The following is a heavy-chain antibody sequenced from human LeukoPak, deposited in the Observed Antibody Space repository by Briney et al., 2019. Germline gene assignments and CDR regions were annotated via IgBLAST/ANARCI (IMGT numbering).Heavy chain of an antibody. J-gene: IGHJ4*02. CDR2: VSGRDDST. CDR3: AKWGDYDVLTGYYDSDY. Sequence: GGSLRLSCAASGFTFSNYAMSWVRQAPGKGLEWVSAVSGRDDSTYYADSVKGRFTISRDNSKNTLYLQMNSLRAEDTAVYYCAKWGDYDVLTGYYDSDYWGQGTLVTVSS. D-gene: IGHD3-9*01. CDR1: GFTFSNYA. V-gene: IGHV3-23*01.